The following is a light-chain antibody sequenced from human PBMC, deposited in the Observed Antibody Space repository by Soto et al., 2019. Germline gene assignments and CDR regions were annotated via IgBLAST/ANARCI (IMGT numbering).Light chain of an antibody. Sequence: EIVLTQSPGTLSLSPRDRPTLSCRASQSVRNNYLAWYQQKPGQAPRFLIFGASARATGIPDRFSGGGSGTDFTLTISRLEPEDFAVYYCQQFGRYPLTFGGGTKVDIK. V-gene: IGKV3-20*01. CDR3: QQFGRYPLT. J-gene: IGKJ4*01. CDR2: GAS. CDR1: QSVRNNY.